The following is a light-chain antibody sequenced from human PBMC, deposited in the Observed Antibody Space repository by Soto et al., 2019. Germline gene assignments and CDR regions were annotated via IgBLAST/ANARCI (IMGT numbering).Light chain of an antibody. CDR3: QQSYRTPLT. CDR2: AAS. V-gene: IGKV1-39*01. CDR1: QSISSY. Sequence: DIQMTQSPSSLSASVGDRVTITCRASQSISSYLNWYQQKPGKAPKLLIYAASSLQSGGPSRFSGSGSGTDFTLTISSLQPEDFATYYYQQSYRTPLTCGQGTNVEI. J-gene: IGKJ1*01.